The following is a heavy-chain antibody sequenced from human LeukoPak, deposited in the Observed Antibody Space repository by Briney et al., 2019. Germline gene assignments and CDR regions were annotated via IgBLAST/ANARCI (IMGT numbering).Heavy chain of an antibody. D-gene: IGHD6-13*01. V-gene: IGHV3-30*18. Sequence: GGSLRLSCAASGFTFSSYGMHWVRQAPGKGLEWVAVISYDGSNKYYADSVKGRFTISRDNSKNTLYLQMNSLRAEDTAVYYCAKGPVGSWYPYYYYYMDVWGKGTTVTVSS. CDR2: ISYDGSNK. J-gene: IGHJ6*03. CDR3: AKGPVGSWYPYYYYYMDV. CDR1: GFTFSSYG.